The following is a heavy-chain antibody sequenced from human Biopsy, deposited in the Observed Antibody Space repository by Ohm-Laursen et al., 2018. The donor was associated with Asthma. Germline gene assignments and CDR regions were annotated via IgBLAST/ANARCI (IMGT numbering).Heavy chain of an antibody. CDR1: GFTVSSNG. CDR2: IKEDGSEK. CDR3: ARGVDRVTGLLDHFDS. J-gene: IGHJ4*02. V-gene: IGHV3-7*05. Sequence: SLRLSCAASGFTVSSNGMSWVRQPPGKGLEWVANIKEDGSEKNYVDSVKGRFTISRDNGKNSLYLQMNSLGAEDTAVYYCARGVDRVTGLLDHFDSWGQGTLVTVSS. D-gene: IGHD2-21*02.